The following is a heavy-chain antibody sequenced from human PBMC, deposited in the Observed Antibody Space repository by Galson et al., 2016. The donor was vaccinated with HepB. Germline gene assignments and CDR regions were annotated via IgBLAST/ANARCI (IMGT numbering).Heavy chain of an antibody. V-gene: IGHV1-46*01. J-gene: IGHJ4*02. D-gene: IGHD2-21*01. CDR1: GYTFTNYP. Sequence: SVKVSCKASGYTFTNYPMHWVRQAPGQRLEWMGRINPSGGSTSYAQKFQGRVTMTRDTSTSTVYMELSSLRSEDTAVYYCARDLGGADYWGQGTLVTVSS. CDR2: INPSGGST. CDR3: ARDLGGADY.